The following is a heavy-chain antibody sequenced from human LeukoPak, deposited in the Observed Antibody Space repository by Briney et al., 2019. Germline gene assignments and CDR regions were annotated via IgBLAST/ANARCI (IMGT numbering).Heavy chain of an antibody. V-gene: IGHV4-59*12. J-gene: IGHJ3*02. CDR1: GGSISSYY. D-gene: IGHD1-26*01. CDR2: IYYSGST. Sequence: SETLSLTCTVSGGSISSYYWSWIRQPPGKGLEWIGYIYYSGSTNYNPSLKSRVTMSVDTSKNQFSLKLSSVTAADTAVYYCARGSGSYYGAFDIWGQGTMVTVSS. CDR3: ARGSGSYYGAFDI.